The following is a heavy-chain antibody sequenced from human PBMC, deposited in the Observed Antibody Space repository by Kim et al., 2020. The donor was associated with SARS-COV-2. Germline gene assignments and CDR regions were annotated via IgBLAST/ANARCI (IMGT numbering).Heavy chain of an antibody. CDR1: VFTFSSYV. V-gene: IGHV3-30-3*01. J-gene: IGHJ4*02. Sequence: GGSLRLSCAASVFTFSSYVMHWVRQAPGKGLEWVAAISYDGTNKYYADSVKGRCTISRDNFKNTLYLQMNSLRAEDTAVYYCGRDPTMVRGTLDYWGQGTLVTVSS. D-gene: IGHD3-10*01. CDR2: ISYDGTNK. CDR3: GRDPTMVRGTLDY.